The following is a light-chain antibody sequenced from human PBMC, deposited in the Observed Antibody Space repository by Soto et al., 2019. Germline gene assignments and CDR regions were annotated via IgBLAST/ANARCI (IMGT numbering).Light chain of an antibody. CDR1: QSISAY. V-gene: IGKV1-39*01. Sequence: DIQMTQSPSSLSASVGDRVTITCRASQSISAYLNWYQQKLGKAPKLLIHTASTLQSGVPSRFSGSAAGTDFTLTISSLQYEDSATYYCQQSYTIPTFGGGTKVEIK. J-gene: IGKJ4*01. CDR2: TAS. CDR3: QQSYTIPT.